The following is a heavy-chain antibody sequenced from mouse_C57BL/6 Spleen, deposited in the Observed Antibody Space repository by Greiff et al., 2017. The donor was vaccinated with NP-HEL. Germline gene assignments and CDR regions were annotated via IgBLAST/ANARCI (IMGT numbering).Heavy chain of an antibody. J-gene: IGHJ1*03. Sequence: QVHVKQPGAELVKPGASVKLSCKASGYTFTSYWMQWVKQRPGQGLEWIGEIDPSDSYTNYNQKFKGKATLTVDTSSSTAYMQLSSLTSEDSAVYYCARREVTGYFDVWGTGTTVTVSS. CDR1: GYTFTSYW. CDR2: IDPSDSYT. V-gene: IGHV1-50*01. CDR3: ARREVTGYFDV. D-gene: IGHD2-1*01.